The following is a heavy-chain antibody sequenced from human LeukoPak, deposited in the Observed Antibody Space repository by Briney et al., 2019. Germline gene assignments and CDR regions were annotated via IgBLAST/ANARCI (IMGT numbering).Heavy chain of an antibody. Sequence: SQTLSLTCTVSGGSISSGGYYWSWIRQPPGKGLEWIGYIYYSGSTYYNPSLKSRVTISVDTSKNQFSLKLSSVTAADTAVYYCARDTAMAHDAFDIWGQGTMVTVSS. D-gene: IGHD5-18*01. CDR2: IYYSGST. V-gene: IGHV4-31*03. CDR3: ARDTAMAHDAFDI. J-gene: IGHJ3*02. CDR1: GGSISSGGYY.